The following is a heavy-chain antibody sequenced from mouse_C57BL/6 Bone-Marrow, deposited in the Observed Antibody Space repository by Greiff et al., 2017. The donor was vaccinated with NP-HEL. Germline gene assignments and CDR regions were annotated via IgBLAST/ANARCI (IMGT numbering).Heavy chain of an antibody. CDR3: ARSFYYYGSSYENFDY. J-gene: IGHJ2*01. V-gene: IGHV1-81*01. CDR1: GYTFTSYG. Sequence: QVQLQQSGAELARPGASVKLSCKASGYTFTSYGISWVKQRTGQGLEWIGEIYPRSGNTYYNEKFKSKATLTVDKPSSTAYMQLSSLTSEDSAVYYCARSFYYYGSSYENFDYWGQGTTLTVSS. D-gene: IGHD1-1*01. CDR2: IYPRSGNT.